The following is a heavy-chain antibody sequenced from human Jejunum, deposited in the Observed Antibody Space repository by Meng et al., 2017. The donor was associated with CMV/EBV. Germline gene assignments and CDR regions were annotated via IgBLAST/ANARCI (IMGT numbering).Heavy chain of an antibody. V-gene: IGHV1-46*01. Sequence: KIACKTSGFTITNYYIHWVRQAPGQGLEWVGLVDPSNGKTTYAEKVQGRVTFITDTSTSTVYMEMRSLKSEDTAIYYCTREGRAFDPWGRGTLVTVSS. CDR3: TREGRAFDP. CDR1: GFTITNYY. J-gene: IGHJ2*01. CDR2: VDPSNGKT. D-gene: IGHD2-15*01.